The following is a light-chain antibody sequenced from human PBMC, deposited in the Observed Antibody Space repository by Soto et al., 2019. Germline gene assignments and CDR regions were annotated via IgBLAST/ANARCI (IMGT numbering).Light chain of an antibody. J-gene: IGKJ3*01. CDR3: QQSYSTPQFT. V-gene: IGKV1-39*01. CDR1: QSISSY. Sequence: DIQMTQSPSSLSASVGDRVTITCRASQSISSYLNWYQQKPGQAPKLLIYAASSLQSGVPSRFSGSGSGTDFTLTISSLQPEDFATYYCQQSYSTPQFTFGPGTKVDIK. CDR2: AAS.